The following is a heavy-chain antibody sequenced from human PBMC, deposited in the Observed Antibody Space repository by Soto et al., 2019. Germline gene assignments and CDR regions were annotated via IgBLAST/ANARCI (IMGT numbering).Heavy chain of an antibody. D-gene: IGHD1-26*01. CDR2: ISAYNGNT. V-gene: IGHV1-18*01. Sequence: QVQLVQSGAEVKKPGASVKVSCKASGYNFNSYTISWVRQAPGQGLEWMGRISAYNGNTNYAQKLQGRVTMTTDTSTSTAYMELRGLRSDVTAVYHCARVVGALGRWFDPWGQGTLVTVSS. CDR1: GYNFNSYT. J-gene: IGHJ5*02. CDR3: ARVVGALGRWFDP.